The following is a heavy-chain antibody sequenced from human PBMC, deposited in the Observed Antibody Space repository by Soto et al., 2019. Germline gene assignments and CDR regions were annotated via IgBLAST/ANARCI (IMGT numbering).Heavy chain of an antibody. V-gene: IGHV4-31*03. CDR3: AKSESGSRIWFDP. Sequence: SETLSLTCTVSGGSISSGGYYWSWIRQLPGKGLEWIGYIYYSGSTYYNPSLKSRVTISVDTSKNQFSLKLSSVTAADTAVYYCAKSESGSRIWFDPWGQGTLVTVSS. CDR2: IYYSGST. J-gene: IGHJ5*02. D-gene: IGHD3-22*01. CDR1: GGSISSGGYY.